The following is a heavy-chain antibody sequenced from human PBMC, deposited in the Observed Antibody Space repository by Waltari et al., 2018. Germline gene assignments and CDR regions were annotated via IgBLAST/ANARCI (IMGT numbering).Heavy chain of an antibody. CDR3: AKDRQGVWDY. J-gene: IGHJ4*02. CDR2: IPGDGGST. D-gene: IGHD2-8*01. CDR1: GVTFSRYA. V-gene: IGHV3-23*01. Sequence: VQVLESGGGLVQPGGSLRLSCGAAGVTFSRYAMTGVRQAPGKGLEWVSAIPGDGGSTYYADSVKGRFTISRDNSKNTVYLQMNSLRAEDTAIYYCAKDRQGVWDYWGQGTLVTVSS.